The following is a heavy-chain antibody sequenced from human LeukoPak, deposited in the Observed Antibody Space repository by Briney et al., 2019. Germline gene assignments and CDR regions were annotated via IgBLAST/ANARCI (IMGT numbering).Heavy chain of an antibody. V-gene: IGHV1-2*02. CDR3: AGLPRYNWNEPLDY. CDR2: INPNSGGT. J-gene: IGHJ4*02. Sequence: ASVNVSCKASGYTFTAYYMHWVRQAPGQGLEWMGWINPNSGGTKYAQKFQGRVTMTRDTSINTAYMELSRLTYDDTAVYYCAGLPRYNWNEPLDYWGQGTLVTVSS. D-gene: IGHD1-20*01. CDR1: GYTFTAYY.